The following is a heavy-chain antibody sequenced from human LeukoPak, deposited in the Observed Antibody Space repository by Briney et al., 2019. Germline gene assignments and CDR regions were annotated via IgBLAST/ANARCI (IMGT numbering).Heavy chain of an antibody. J-gene: IGHJ4*02. CDR2: ISYDGSNK. Sequence: GGSLRLSCAASGFTFSSYAMHWVRQAPGKGLEWVAVISYDGSNKYYADSVKGRFTISRDNSKNTLYLQMNSLRAEDTAVYYCARDIYDSSGRTFDYWGQGTLVTVSS. CDR1: GFTFSSYA. V-gene: IGHV3-30-3*01. CDR3: ARDIYDSSGRTFDY. D-gene: IGHD3-22*01.